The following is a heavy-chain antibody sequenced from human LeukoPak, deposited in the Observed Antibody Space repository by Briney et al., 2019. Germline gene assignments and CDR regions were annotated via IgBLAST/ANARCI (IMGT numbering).Heavy chain of an antibody. CDR3: AKDIGSSWDDAFDI. CDR1: GFTFSDYY. Sequence: GGSLRLSCAASGFTFSDYYMSWIRQAPGKELEWVSYISSSGSTIYYADSVKGRFTISRDNAKNSLYLQMNSLRAEDTALYYCAKDIGSSWDDAFDIWGQGTMVTVSS. V-gene: IGHV3-11*01. D-gene: IGHD6-13*01. CDR2: ISSSGSTI. J-gene: IGHJ3*02.